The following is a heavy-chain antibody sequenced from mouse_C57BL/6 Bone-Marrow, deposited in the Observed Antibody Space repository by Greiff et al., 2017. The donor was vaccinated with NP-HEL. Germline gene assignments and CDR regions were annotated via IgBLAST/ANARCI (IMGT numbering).Heavy chain of an antibody. J-gene: IGHJ4*01. Sequence: VQLQQPGAELVKPGASMKLSCKASGYSFTSYWMHWVKQRPGQGLEWIGMIHPNSGNTNYNEKFKGKATLTVDISSSTAYMQLSSLSSEDSALYYCARYLDYWGQGTSVTVSS. V-gene: IGHV1-64*01. CDR3: ARYLDY. CDR1: GYSFTSYW. CDR2: IHPNSGNT.